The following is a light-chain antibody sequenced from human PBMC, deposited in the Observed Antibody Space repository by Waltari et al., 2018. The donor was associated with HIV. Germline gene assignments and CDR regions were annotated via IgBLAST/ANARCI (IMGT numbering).Light chain of an antibody. CDR1: SSNIGNHY. CDR3: GTWDSSLSAGWV. V-gene: IGLV1-51*01. J-gene: IGLJ3*02. Sequence: QSVLTQPPSVSAAPGQKVTISCSGSSSNIGNHYVSGYQQLPGTAPKLLIYDNNKRPSGIPDRFSGSKSGTSATLGITGLQTGDEADYYCGTWDSSLSAGWVFGGGTKLTVL. CDR2: DNN.